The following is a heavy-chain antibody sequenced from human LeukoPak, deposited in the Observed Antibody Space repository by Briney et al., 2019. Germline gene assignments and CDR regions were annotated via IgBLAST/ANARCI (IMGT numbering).Heavy chain of an antibody. V-gene: IGHV4-39*07. CDR1: GGSISSSSYY. D-gene: IGHD3-22*01. Sequence: KPSETLSLTCTVSGGSISSSSYYWGWIRQPPGKGLEWIGSIYYSGSTYYNPSLKSRVTISVDTSKNQFSLKLSSVTAADTAVYYCAREGYYYDSSGYYHGDYFDYWGQGTLVTVSS. CDR3: AREGYYYDSSGYYHGDYFDY. J-gene: IGHJ4*02. CDR2: IYYSGST.